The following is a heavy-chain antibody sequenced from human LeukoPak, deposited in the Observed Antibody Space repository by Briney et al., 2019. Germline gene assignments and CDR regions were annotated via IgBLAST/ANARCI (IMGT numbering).Heavy chain of an antibody. CDR3: ARVKGELSLYDYFDY. CDR2: IYYSGST. J-gene: IGHJ4*02. D-gene: IGHD3-16*02. Sequence: SETLSLTCTVSGGSISSSSYYWGWIRQPPGKGLEWIGSIYYSGSTYYNPSLKSRVTISVDTSKNQFSLKLSSVTAADTAVYYCARVKGELSLYDYFDYWGQGTLVTVSS. V-gene: IGHV4-39*07. CDR1: GGSISSSSYY.